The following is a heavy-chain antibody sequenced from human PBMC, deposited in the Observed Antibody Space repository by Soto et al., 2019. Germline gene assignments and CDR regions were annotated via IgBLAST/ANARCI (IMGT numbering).Heavy chain of an antibody. CDR3: ARHSTNKSWYYGWFDP. V-gene: IGHV4-4*02. Sequence: SETLSLTCAVSGGSINSRYWWSWVRQSPGKGLEWIGEIYHSGSTNYSASLRSRVTISVDTSKNQFSLKLSSVTAADTAVYYCARHSTNKSWYYGWFDPWGHGTLVTVSS. J-gene: IGHJ5*02. CDR2: IYHSGST. D-gene: IGHD6-13*01. CDR1: GGSINSRYW.